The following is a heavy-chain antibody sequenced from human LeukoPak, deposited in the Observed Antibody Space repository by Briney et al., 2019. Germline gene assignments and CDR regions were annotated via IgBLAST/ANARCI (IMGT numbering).Heavy chain of an antibody. D-gene: IGHD6-13*01. CDR2: VSSTGDNT. J-gene: IGHJ4*02. V-gene: IGHV3-64D*06. Sequence: GGSLRLSCSASGFTFSRYAMYWVLQAPGNGLESVSAVSSTGDNTYYADSVKGRLTISRDNSKNTLYLQMSSLRGEDTAVYYCVRWTYSSSWYYFDYWGQGTLVTVSS. CDR1: GFTFSRYA. CDR3: VRWTYSSSWYYFDY.